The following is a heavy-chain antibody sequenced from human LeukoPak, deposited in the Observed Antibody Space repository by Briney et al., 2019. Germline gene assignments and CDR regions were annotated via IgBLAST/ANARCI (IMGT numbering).Heavy chain of an antibody. CDR3: ARDRTGPDAFDI. CDR1: GFIFSTYS. V-gene: IGHV3-21*01. J-gene: IGHJ3*02. CDR2: ISSTRSYI. Sequence: GGSLRLSCAASGFIFSTYSMSWVRQAPGKGLEWVSSISSTRSYIYYADSVKGRFTFSRDNAKNSLYLQINSLRVEDTAVYYCARDRTGPDAFDIWGPRTMLSVSS.